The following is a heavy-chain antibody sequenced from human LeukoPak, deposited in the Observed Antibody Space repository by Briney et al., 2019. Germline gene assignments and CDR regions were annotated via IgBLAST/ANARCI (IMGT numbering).Heavy chain of an antibody. J-gene: IGHJ3*02. Sequence: PGGSLRLSCAATGFTFSSYAMSWVRQAPGKGLEWVAVISYDGSNKYYSDSVKGRFTISRDNSKNTLYLQMNSLRDEDTAVYYCARDRPMIVVADAFDIWGQGTMVTVSS. CDR1: GFTFSSYA. V-gene: IGHV3-30*04. D-gene: IGHD3-22*01. CDR3: ARDRPMIVVADAFDI. CDR2: ISYDGSNK.